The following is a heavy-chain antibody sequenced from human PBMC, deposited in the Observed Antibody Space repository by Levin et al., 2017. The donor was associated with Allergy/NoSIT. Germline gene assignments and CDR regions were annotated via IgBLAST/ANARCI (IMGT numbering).Heavy chain of an antibody. D-gene: IGHD1-26*01. Sequence: GGSLRLSCAASGFTFSSYAMHWVRQAPGKGLEWVAVISYDGSNKYYADSVKGRFTISRDNSKNTLYLQMNSLRAEDTAVYYCARVGSGSYFTPFDYWGQGTLVTVSS. V-gene: IGHV3-30-3*01. J-gene: IGHJ4*02. CDR2: ISYDGSNK. CDR3: ARVGSGSYFTPFDY. CDR1: GFTFSSYA.